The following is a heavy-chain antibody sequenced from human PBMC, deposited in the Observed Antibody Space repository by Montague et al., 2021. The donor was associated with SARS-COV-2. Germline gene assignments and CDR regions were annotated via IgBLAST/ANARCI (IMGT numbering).Heavy chain of an antibody. D-gene: IGHD3-10*01. CDR3: ASRGAGWFGSNPERFDY. CDR1: GGSISSSNW. J-gene: IGHJ4*02. Sequence: SETLSLTCAVSGGSISSSNWWSWVRQPPGKGLEWIGEIYHSGNTXXNPSLESRVTISVDKSKNHFSLKLSSVTAADTAVYYCASRGAGWFGSNPERFDYWGQGTLVTVSS. CDR2: IYHSGNT. V-gene: IGHV4-4*02.